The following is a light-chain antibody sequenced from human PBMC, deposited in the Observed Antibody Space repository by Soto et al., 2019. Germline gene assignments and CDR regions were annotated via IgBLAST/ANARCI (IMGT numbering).Light chain of an antibody. CDR3: SLFASSSTWV. V-gene: IGLV2-8*01. CDR2: EVT. Sequence: QSALTQPPSASGSPGQSVTISCTGTSSDVGAYNYVSWYQQHAGKAPKLVIYEVTKRPSGVPDRFSGSKSANTASLTVSGLEAEDEADYCCSLFASSSTWVFGGGTKLTVL. CDR1: SSDVGAYNY. J-gene: IGLJ3*02.